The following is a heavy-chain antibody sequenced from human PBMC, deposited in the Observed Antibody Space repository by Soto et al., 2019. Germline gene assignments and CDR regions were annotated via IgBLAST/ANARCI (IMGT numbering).Heavy chain of an antibody. J-gene: IGHJ6*02. CDR3: TGITRFRGMDV. CDR2: TYYKSKWNN. CDR1: GDSVSSNSAG. Sequence: SQTLSLTCAISGDSVSSNSAGWNWIRQSPSRGLEWLGRTYYKSKWNNDYALSVKSRITINPDTSKNQFSLHLYSVTPEDTAVYYCTGITRFRGMDVWGQGTPVTVSS. D-gene: IGHD3-10*01. V-gene: IGHV6-1*01.